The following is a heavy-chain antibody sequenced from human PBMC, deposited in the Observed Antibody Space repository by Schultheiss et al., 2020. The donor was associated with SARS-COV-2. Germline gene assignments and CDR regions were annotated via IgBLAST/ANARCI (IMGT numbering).Heavy chain of an antibody. CDR1: GGTFSSYA. CDR3: ARDSFGATEYYYYMDV. Sequence: SVKVSCKASGGTFSSYAISWVRQAPGQGLKWMGGIIPIFGTANYAQKFQGRVTITADESTSTAYMELSSLRSEDTAVYYCARDSFGATEYYYYMDVWGKGTTVTVSS. D-gene: IGHD3-16*01. J-gene: IGHJ6*03. CDR2: IIPIFGTA. V-gene: IGHV1-69*13.